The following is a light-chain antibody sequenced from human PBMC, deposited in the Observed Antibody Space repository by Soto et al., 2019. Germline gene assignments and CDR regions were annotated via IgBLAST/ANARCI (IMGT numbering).Light chain of an antibody. J-gene: IGKJ1*01. CDR2: DVT. Sequence: DIQMTQSPSTLSASVGERVTITCRASQSVSNWLDWDQQKPGKPPNLLIYDVTSLESGVPARFSGTGSGTEFILTISSLQPDDYATYSCQQYDSYSWTFGQGTKVEMK. CDR3: QQYDSYSWT. CDR1: QSVSNW. V-gene: IGKV1-5*01.